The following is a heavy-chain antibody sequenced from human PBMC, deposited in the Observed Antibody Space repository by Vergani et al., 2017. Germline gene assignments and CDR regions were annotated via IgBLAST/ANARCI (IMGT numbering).Heavy chain of an antibody. Sequence: QVQLVQSGAEVKKPGSSVKVSCKASGGTFSSYAISWVRQAPGQGLEWMGGIIPIFGTANYAQKFEGRVTITADESTSTAYMELSSLRSEDTAVYYCARSGPRTVTTWKLYYYMDVWGKGTTVTVSS. V-gene: IGHV1-69*01. CDR3: ARSGPRTVTTWKLYYYMDV. CDR2: IIPIFGTA. D-gene: IGHD4-11*01. J-gene: IGHJ6*03. CDR1: GGTFSSYA.